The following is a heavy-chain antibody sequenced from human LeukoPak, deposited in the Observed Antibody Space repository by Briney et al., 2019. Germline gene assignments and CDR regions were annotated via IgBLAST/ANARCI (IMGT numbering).Heavy chain of an antibody. D-gene: IGHD3-22*01. J-gene: IGHJ4*02. V-gene: IGHV1-69*05. CDR2: IIPIFGTA. CDR3: ARATQDNYYDSSGLGY. Sequence: ASVKVSCKASGGTFSSYAISWVRQAPGQGLEWMGGIIPIFGTANYAQKFQGRVTITTDESTSTAYMELSSLRSEDTAVYYCARATQDNYYDSSGLGYWGQGTLVTVSS. CDR1: GGTFSSYA.